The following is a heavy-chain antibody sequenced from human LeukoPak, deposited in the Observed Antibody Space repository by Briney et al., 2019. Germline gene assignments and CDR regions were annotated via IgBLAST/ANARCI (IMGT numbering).Heavy chain of an antibody. CDR3: ARVYYDSSGYSHLNAFDI. V-gene: IGHV1-2*02. J-gene: IGHJ3*02. D-gene: IGHD3-22*01. Sequence: ASVKVSCKASGYTFTSYGISWVRQAPGQGLEWMGWINPNSGGTNYAQKFQGRVTMTRDTSISTAYMELSRLRSDDTAVYYCARVYYDSSGYSHLNAFDIWGQGTMVTVSS. CDR2: INPNSGGT. CDR1: GYTFTSYG.